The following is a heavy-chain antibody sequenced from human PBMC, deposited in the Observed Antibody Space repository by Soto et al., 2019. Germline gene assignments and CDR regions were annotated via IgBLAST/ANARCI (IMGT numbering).Heavy chain of an antibody. D-gene: IGHD3-16*01. CDR1: GYTFTSYG. Sequence: QVQLVQSGAEVKKPGASVKVSCTASGYTFTSYGISWVRQAPGQGLEWMGWISAYNGNTNYAQKLQGRVTTTTDTSKSTAYRELRSLRSDDTAVYYFARDLGGADHRPAPCYGGMDVWGQGTTVTVPS. V-gene: IGHV1-18*04. J-gene: IGHJ6*02. CDR3: ARDLGGADHRPAPCYGGMDV. CDR2: ISAYNGNT.